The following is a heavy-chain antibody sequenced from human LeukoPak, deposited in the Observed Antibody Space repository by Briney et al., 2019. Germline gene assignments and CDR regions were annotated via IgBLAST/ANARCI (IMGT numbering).Heavy chain of an antibody. CDR3: AKDLYQFLEWPTTAFDI. J-gene: IGHJ3*02. Sequence: GGSLRLSCAASGFTFSSYGMHWVRQAPGKGREWAAFIRYDGSNKYYADSVKGRFTISRDNSRNTLYLQMNSLRAEDTAVYYCAKDLYQFLEWPTTAFDIWGQGTMVTVSS. CDR1: GFTFSSYG. D-gene: IGHD3-3*01. V-gene: IGHV3-30*02. CDR2: IRYDGSNK.